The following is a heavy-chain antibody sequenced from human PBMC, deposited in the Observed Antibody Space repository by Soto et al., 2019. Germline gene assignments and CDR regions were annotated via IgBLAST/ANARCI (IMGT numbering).Heavy chain of an antibody. CDR3: ARANYAVGNYYGMDI. Sequence: QVQLQESGPGLVKPSQTLSLTCSVSGGSIGSGAYYWSWIRQFPGKGLEWIGYIHDSGPTLYNAATKSLIAMSLDTSKNQFLLKLSFVTAADTALYYCARANYAVGNYYGMDIWGQGTTVSVS. J-gene: IGHJ6*02. CDR1: GGSIGSGAYY. D-gene: IGHD4-4*01. CDR2: IHDSGPT. V-gene: IGHV4-31*01.